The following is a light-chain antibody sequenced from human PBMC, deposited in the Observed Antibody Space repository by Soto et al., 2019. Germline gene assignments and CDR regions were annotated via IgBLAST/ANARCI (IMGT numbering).Light chain of an antibody. CDR1: TSNIGSNT. V-gene: IGLV1-44*01. CDR2: SND. CDR3: ATWDDSLKGII. J-gene: IGLJ2*01. Sequence: VLTQPPSASGTPGQRVTISCSGSTSNIGSNTVNWYQQLPGTAPKLLIYSNDQRPSGVPDRFSGSKSGSSASLAISGLQSEDEADYYCATWDDSLKGIIFGGGTKLTVL.